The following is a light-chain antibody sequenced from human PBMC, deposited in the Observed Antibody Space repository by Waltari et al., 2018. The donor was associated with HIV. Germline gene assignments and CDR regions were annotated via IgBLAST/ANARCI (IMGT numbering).Light chain of an antibody. V-gene: IGLV2-14*01. Sequence: QSALTQPASVSGSPGQSITISCTGPSRDVGGYNYVPWYQQHPGKAPKLMIYDVSYRPSGVSNRFSGSKSGNTASLTISGLQAEDEADYYCSSYTSSSTLYVVFGGGTKLTVL. CDR1: SRDVGGYNY. CDR3: SSYTSSSTLYVV. CDR2: DVS. J-gene: IGLJ2*01.